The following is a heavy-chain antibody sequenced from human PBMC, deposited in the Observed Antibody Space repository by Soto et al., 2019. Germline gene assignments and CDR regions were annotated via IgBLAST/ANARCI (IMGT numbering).Heavy chain of an antibody. CDR1: GGSISSGGYS. CDR2: IYHSGST. Sequence: SQTLSLTCAVSGGSISSGGYSWSWIRQPPGKGLEWIGYIYHSGSTYYNPSLKSRVTISVDRSKNQFSLKLSSVTAADTAVYYCARVKGLVSYYYGSGSPAAELGWFDPWGQGTLVTVSS. V-gene: IGHV4-30-2*01. D-gene: IGHD3-10*01. J-gene: IGHJ5*02. CDR3: ARVKGLVSYYYGSGSPAAELGWFDP.